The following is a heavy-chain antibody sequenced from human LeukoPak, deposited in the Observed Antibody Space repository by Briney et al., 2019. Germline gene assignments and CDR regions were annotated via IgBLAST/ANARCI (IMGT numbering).Heavy chain of an antibody. CDR1: GFTFSSYW. CDR3: ARERSTESYYYYGMDV. V-gene: IGHV3-7*03. Sequence: GGSLRLSCAASGFTFSSYWMSWVRQAPGKGLEWVANIKQDGSEKYYVDSVKGRFTISRDNAKNSLYLQMNSLRAEDTAVYYCARERSTESYYYYGMDVRGQGTTVTVSS. D-gene: IGHD5/OR15-5a*01. CDR2: IKQDGSEK. J-gene: IGHJ6*02.